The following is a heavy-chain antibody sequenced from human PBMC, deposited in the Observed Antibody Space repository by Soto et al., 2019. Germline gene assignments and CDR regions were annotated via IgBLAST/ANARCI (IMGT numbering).Heavy chain of an antibody. CDR1: GFTFSSYS. J-gene: IGHJ4*02. CDR2: ISSSSSYI. V-gene: IGHV3-21*04. D-gene: IGHD6-6*01. Sequence: PGGSLRLSCAASGFTFSSYSMNWVRQAPGKGLEWVSSISSSSSYIYYADSVKGRFTISRDNSKNTLYLQMNSLRAEDTAVYYCTKGPSRAYSGSSRYSDSWGQGALVTVSS. CDR3: TKGPSRAYSGSSRYSDS.